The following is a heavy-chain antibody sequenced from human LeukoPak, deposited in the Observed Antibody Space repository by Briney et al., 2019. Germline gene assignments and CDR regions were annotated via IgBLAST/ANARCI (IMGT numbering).Heavy chain of an antibody. CDR3: ANGREIFANVDY. J-gene: IGHJ4*02. CDR2: ISVSGGST. Sequence: GGSLRLSCAASGFTFSSYAMSWVRQAPGKGLEWVSAISVSGGSTYYADSVKGRFTISRDNSKNTLYLQMNSLRAEDTAVYYCANGREIFANVDYWGQGTLVTVSS. CDR1: GFTFSSYA. D-gene: IGHD3-3*01. V-gene: IGHV3-23*01.